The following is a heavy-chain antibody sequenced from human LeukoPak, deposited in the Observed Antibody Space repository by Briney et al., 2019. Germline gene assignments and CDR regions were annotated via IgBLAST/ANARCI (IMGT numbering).Heavy chain of an antibody. V-gene: IGHV4-61*01. J-gene: IGHJ4*02. CDR2: IYYSGST. D-gene: IGHD6-13*01. CDR3: ARWGRYSSSWYSLDY. CDR1: GGSVNRGNYY. Sequence: SETLSLTCTVSGGSVNRGNYYWSWIRQPPGKGLEWIGYIYYSGSTNYSPSLKSRVTISLDTSKNQFSLKLSSVTAADTAVYYCARWGRYSSSWYSLDYWGQGTLVTVSS.